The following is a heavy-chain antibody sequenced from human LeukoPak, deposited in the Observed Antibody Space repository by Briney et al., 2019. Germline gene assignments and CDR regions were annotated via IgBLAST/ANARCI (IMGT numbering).Heavy chain of an antibody. V-gene: IGHV4-34*01. D-gene: IGHD3-22*01. CDR2: INHSGST. CDR1: GGSFSGYY. J-gene: IGHJ4*02. CDR3: ARGLKFAYYYDSSGYYYERGYFDY. Sequence: SETLSLTCAVYGGSFSGYYWSWIRQPPGKGLEWIGEINHSGSTNYNPSPKSRVTISVDTSKNQFSLKLSSVTAADTAVYYCARGLKFAYYYDSSGYYYERGYFDYWGQGTLVTVSS.